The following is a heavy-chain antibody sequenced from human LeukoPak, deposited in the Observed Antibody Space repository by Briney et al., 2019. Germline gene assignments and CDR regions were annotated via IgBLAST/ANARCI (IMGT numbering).Heavy chain of an antibody. CDR2: IYHSGST. CDR1: GGSFSGYS. V-gene: IGHV4-30-2*01. D-gene: IGHD2-15*01. CDR3: ARDGQGGHDY. Sequence: PSETLSLTCAVYGGSFSGYSWSWIRQPRGKGLEWIGYIYHSGSTYYNPSLKSRVTISVDRSKNQFSLKLSSVTAADTAVYYCARDGQGGHDYWGQGTLVTVSS. J-gene: IGHJ4*02.